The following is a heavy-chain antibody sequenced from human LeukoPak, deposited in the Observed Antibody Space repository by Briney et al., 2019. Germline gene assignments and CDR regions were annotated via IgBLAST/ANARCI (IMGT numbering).Heavy chain of an antibody. D-gene: IGHD2-2*02. CDR3: ARDAGGCSSTSCYKAPRQTYYYYMDV. J-gene: IGHJ6*03. V-gene: IGHV1-24*01. CDR2: FDPEDGET. Sequence: ASVKVSCKVSGYTLTELSMHWVRQAPGKGLEWMGGFDPEDGETIYAQKFQGRVTMTEDTSTDTAYMELSSLRSGDTAVYYCARDAGGCSSTSCYKAPRQTYYYYMDVWAKGPRSPSP. CDR1: GYTLTELS.